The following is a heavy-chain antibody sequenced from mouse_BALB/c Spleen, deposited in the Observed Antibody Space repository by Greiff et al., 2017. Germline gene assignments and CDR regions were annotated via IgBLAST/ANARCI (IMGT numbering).Heavy chain of an antibody. D-gene: IGHD2-10*02. V-gene: IGHV5-17*02. CDR3: ARNGYGNPWFAY. Sequence: EVQLVESGGGLVQPGGSRKLSCAASGFTFSSFGMHWVRQAPEKGLEWVAYISSGSSTIYYADTVKGRFTISRDNPKNTLFLQMTRLRSEDTAMYYCARNGYGNPWFAYWGRGTLVTVSA. J-gene: IGHJ3*01. CDR2: ISSGSSTI. CDR1: GFTFSSFG.